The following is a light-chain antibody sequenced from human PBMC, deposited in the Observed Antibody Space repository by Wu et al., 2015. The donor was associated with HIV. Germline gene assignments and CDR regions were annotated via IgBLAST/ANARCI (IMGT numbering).Light chain of an antibody. V-gene: IGKV3-20*01. Sequence: ENVLTQSPGTLPLSPGERATLSCKASQTVRNNYFAWFQQRPGQAPRLLIYGASSRATGTPDRFSGSGSGTDFTLTITRLEPQDFAVYYCQQYDSSITFGQGTRLDIK. J-gene: IGKJ5*01. CDR2: GAS. CDR1: QTVRNNY. CDR3: QQYDSSIT.